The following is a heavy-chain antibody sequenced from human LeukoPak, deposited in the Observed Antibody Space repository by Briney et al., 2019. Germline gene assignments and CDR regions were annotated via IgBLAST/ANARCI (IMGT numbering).Heavy chain of an antibody. CDR3: ARVGYSGYAGGLDY. V-gene: IGHV3-7*01. CDR1: GFSFTSYW. D-gene: IGHD5-12*01. J-gene: IGHJ4*02. Sequence: GGSLRLSCAASGFSFTSYWMSWVRQAPGKGLEWVANIKEDGSEKYYVDSVKGRFTISRDNAKNSLYLQMNSLRAEDTAVYYCARVGYSGYAGGLDYWGQGTLVTVSS. CDR2: IKEDGSEK.